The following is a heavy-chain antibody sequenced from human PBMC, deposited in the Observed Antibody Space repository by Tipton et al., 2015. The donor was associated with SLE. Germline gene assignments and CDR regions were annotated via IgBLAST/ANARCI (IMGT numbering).Heavy chain of an antibody. CDR3: ARDGWQSGSSWLDY. D-gene: IGHD6-13*01. CDR1: GYTFSSYG. J-gene: IGHJ4*02. CDR2: ISAYNGNT. V-gene: IGHV1-18*01. Sequence: QVQLVQSGAEVKKPGASVKVSCKASGYTFSSYGISWVRQAPGQGLEWMGWISAYNGNTHYAQKLQGRVTVTTDTSTSTAYMDLRSLRSDDTAVYYCARDGWQSGSSWLDYWGQGTQVTVSS.